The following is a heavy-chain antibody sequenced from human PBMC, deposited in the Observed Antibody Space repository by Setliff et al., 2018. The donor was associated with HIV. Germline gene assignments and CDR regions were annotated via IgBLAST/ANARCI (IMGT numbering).Heavy chain of an antibody. CDR1: GFTFSSYG. Sequence: PGGSLRLSCAASGFTFSSYGIHWVRQAPGKGLEWMAVIWYDGSNKYYADSVKGRFTISRDNSKNTLYLQMNSLRAEDMALYYCVRDKWLVPDTFDIWGQGTMVTVSS. CDR2: IWYDGSNK. D-gene: IGHD6-19*01. CDR3: VRDKWLVPDTFDI. V-gene: IGHV3-33*08. J-gene: IGHJ3*02.